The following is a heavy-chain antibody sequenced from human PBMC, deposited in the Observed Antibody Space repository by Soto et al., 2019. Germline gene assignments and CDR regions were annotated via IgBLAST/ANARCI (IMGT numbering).Heavy chain of an antibody. V-gene: IGHV5-51*01. Sequence: SLTVSLKRSANTFTSYLRASVPGRPGKGLEWMVIISPGDSDTRYSPSFQGQVTISADKSISTAYLQWSSLKASDTAMYYCPSSWSPGSYAFDSWGQGTLVTV. J-gene: IGHJ4*02. CDR3: PSSWSPGSYAFDS. D-gene: IGHD1-26*01. CDR1: ANTFTSYL. CDR2: ISPGDSDT.